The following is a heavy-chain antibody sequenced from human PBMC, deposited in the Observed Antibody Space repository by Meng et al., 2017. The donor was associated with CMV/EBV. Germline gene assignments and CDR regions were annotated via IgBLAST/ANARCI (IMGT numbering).Heavy chain of an antibody. CDR3: AHSSDYDFWSGYYPPGYYYYGMDV. D-gene: IGHD3-3*01. CDR1: GFSLSTSGVG. Sequence: SGPTLVKPTQTLTLTCTFSGFSLSTSGVGVGWIRQPPGKALERLALIYWNDDKRYSPSLKSRLTITKDTSKNQVVLTMTNMDPVDTATYYCAHSSDYDFWSGYYPPGYYYYGMDVWGQGTTVTVSS. CDR2: IYWNDDK. V-gene: IGHV2-5*01. J-gene: IGHJ6*02.